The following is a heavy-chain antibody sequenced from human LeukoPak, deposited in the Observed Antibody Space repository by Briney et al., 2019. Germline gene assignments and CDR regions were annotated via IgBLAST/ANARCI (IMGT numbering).Heavy chain of an antibody. CDR1: GGSISSYY. Sequence: SETLSLTCTVSGGSISSYYWSWIRQPAGKGLEWIGRIYTSGSTNYNPSLKSRVTISVDTSKNQFSLKLSSVTAADTAVYYCARVPPHDFWSGYYSPRYYYYYMDVWGKGTTVTVSS. CDR3: ARVPPHDFWSGYYSPRYYYYYMDV. D-gene: IGHD3-3*01. V-gene: IGHV4-4*07. CDR2: IYTSGST. J-gene: IGHJ6*03.